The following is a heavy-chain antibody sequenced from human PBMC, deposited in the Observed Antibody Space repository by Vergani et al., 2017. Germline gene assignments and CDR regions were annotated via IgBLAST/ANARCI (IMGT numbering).Heavy chain of an antibody. V-gene: IGHV4-34*01. Sequence: QVQLQQWGAGLLKPSETLSLTCAVYGGSFSGYYWSWIRQPPGKGLEWIGEINHSGSTNYNPSLKSRVTKSVDTSKNQFSLKLSSVTAADTAVYYCARRRFGRIRSVDPWGQGTLVTVSS. CDR3: ARRRFGRIRSVDP. CDR1: GGSFSGYY. CDR2: INHSGST. J-gene: IGHJ5*02. D-gene: IGHD2-15*01.